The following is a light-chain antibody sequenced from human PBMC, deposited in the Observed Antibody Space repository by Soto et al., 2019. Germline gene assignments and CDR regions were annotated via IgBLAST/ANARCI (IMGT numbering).Light chain of an antibody. Sequence: DIQMTQSPPSLSASVGDRVTITCRASQGIRNFVAWYQQKPGKAPKLLIYAASTLQSGVPSRFSGSGSGTAFTLTINSLQPEDVATYSCQQYSSVPVFGTGTKVEI. V-gene: IGKV1-27*01. CDR1: QGIRNF. CDR3: QQYSSVPV. J-gene: IGKJ3*01. CDR2: AAS.